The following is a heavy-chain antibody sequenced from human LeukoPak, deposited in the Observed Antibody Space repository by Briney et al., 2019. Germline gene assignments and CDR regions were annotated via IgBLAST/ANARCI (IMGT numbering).Heavy chain of an antibody. CDR1: GYTFTSYG. V-gene: IGHV1-18*01. CDR3: ARESGYDFWSGYELYYFDY. D-gene: IGHD3-3*01. J-gene: IGHJ4*02. Sequence: GASVKVSCKASGYTFTSYGISWVRQAPGQGLEWMGWISAYNSNTNYAQKLQGRVTMTTDTSTSTAYMELRSLRSDDTAVYYCARESGYDFWSGYELYYFDYWGQGTLVTVSS. CDR2: ISAYNSNT.